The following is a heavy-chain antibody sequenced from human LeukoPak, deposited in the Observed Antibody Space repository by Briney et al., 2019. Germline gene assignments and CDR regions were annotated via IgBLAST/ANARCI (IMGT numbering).Heavy chain of an antibody. J-gene: IGHJ4*02. CDR3: ARVGYSSSWYSYYFDY. D-gene: IGHD6-13*01. Sequence: GGSLRLSCAASGFTFSSFAMSWVRQAPGKGLEWVSVIYSGGSTYYADSVKGRFTISRDNSKNTLYLQMNSLRAEDTAVYYCARVGYSSSWYSYYFDYWGQGTLVTVSS. CDR1: GFTFSSFA. V-gene: IGHV3-53*01. CDR2: IYSGGST.